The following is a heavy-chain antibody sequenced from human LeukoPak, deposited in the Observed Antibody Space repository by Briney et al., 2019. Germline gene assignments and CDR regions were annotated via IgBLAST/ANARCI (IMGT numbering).Heavy chain of an antibody. CDR3: ARSGYSNFDY. J-gene: IGHJ4*02. V-gene: IGHV4-61*02. CDR1: GGSLSSGSDY. D-gene: IGHD3-3*01. CDR2: IYASGST. Sequence: SETLSPTCTVSGGSLSSGSDYWSWIRQSAGKGLEWIGRIYASGSTNYNPSLKSRVTISVDTSKNQFSLKLSSVTAADTAVYYCARSGYSNFDYWGQGTLVTVSS.